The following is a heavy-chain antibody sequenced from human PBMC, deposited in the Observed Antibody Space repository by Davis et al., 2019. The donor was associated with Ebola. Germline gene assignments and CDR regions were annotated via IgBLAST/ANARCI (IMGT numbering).Heavy chain of an antibody. CDR1: GVSITTHS. Sequence: PSETLSLTCTVPGVSITTHSWSWIRQPPRKGLEWIGFIHHGGRTNSNPSLKSRVTFSIDMSKSQVSLKLTSVTAADTAVYYCARDTRPCGNDCYDDTFDMWGQGTVIIVSS. J-gene: IGHJ3*02. CDR3: ARDTRPCGNDCYDDTFDM. CDR2: IHHGGRT. D-gene: IGHD2-21*01. V-gene: IGHV4-59*11.